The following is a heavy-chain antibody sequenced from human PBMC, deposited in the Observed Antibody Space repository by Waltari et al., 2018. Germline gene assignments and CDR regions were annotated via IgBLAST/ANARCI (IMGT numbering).Heavy chain of an antibody. CDR3: SRGITIVEAQDNDDY. V-gene: IGHV3-21*02. J-gene: IGHJ4*02. CDR1: GFTFRIYR. D-gene: IGHD3-10*01. CDR2: ISSSGDNI. Sequence: EVQLVESGGGLVKPGGSLRLSCAASGFTFRIYRMNWMRQTPGMGLAWLASISSSGDNIKYSDSLRGRFTGSRDNAGDSLYLQMNSLTVEDTATDYCSRGITIVEAQDNDDYWGQGTLVTVSS.